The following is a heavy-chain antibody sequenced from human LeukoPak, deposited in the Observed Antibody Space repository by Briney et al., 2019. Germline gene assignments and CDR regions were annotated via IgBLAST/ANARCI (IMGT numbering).Heavy chain of an antibody. CDR1: GFTFSDYY. CDR3: ARARYYYDSSGYLAY. CDR2: IKQDGSEK. D-gene: IGHD3-22*01. Sequence: GGSLRLSCAVSGFTFSDYYMSWVRQAPGKGLEWVANIKQDGSEKYYVDSVKGRFTISRDNAKNSLYLQMNSLRAEDTAVYYCARARYYYDSSGYLAYWGQGTLVTVSS. V-gene: IGHV3-7*01. J-gene: IGHJ4*02.